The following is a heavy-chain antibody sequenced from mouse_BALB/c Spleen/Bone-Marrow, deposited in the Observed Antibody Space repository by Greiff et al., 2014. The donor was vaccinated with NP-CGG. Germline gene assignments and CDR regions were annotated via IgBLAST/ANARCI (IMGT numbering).Heavy chain of an antibody. CDR2: INPSNGGT. V-gene: IGHV1S81*02. J-gene: IGHJ3*01. CDR3: TREGDSPFAY. Sequence: VQLQQSGAELVKPGASVKLSCKASGYTFTSYYMYWVKQRPGQGLGWIGEINPSNGGTNFNEKFKSKATLTVDKSSSTAYMQLSSLPSEDSAVYYCTREGDSPFAYWGQGTLVTVSA. D-gene: IGHD2-13*01. CDR1: GYTFTSYY.